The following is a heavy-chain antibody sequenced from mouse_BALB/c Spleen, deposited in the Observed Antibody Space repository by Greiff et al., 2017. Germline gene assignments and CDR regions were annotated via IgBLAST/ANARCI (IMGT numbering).Heavy chain of an antibody. J-gene: IGHJ4*01. CDR2: IYPENGNT. CDR1: GFTFKDYY. Sequence: VQLKQSGAELVRPGALVKLSCKASGFTFKDYYMHWVKQRPEQGLEWIGWIYPENGNTHYDPQFQGKASITADTSSNTAYLQLSSLTSEDTAVYCCASDYSAMDYWGQGTSVTVSS. V-gene: IGHV14-1*02. CDR3: ASDYSAMDY.